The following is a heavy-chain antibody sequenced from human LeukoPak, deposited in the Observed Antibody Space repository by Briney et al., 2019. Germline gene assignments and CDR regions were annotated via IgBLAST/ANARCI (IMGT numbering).Heavy chain of an antibody. D-gene: IGHD3-10*01. CDR2: FNPNSGGT. Sequence: ASVKVSCKASGYTFTGYYMHWVRQAPGQGLEWMGWFNPNSGGTNYAQKFQGRVTMTRDTSISTAYMELSRLRSDDTAVYYCASQMYYYGSGSYYGFDYWGQGTLVTVSS. CDR3: ASQMYYYGSGSYYGFDY. V-gene: IGHV1-2*02. J-gene: IGHJ4*02. CDR1: GYTFTGYY.